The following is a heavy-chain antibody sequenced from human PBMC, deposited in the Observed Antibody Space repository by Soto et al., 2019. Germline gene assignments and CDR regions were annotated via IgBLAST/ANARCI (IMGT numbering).Heavy chain of an antibody. CDR2: ISYDGTET. V-gene: IGHV3-74*03. CDR1: GFTFSGYW. J-gene: IGHJ6*02. CDR3: ARGSEAYYYYYGMDV. Sequence: PGGSLRLSCAASGFTFSGYWMHWVRQAPGKGLVWVSHISYDGTETTYADSVKGRFTISRENPKSTLYLQMNSVRAEDTGVYYCARGSEAYYYYYGMDVWGQGTTVTVSS.